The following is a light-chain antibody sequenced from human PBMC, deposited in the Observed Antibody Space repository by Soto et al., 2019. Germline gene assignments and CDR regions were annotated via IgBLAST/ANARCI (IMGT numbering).Light chain of an antibody. V-gene: IGKV3-15*01. CDR1: QSVSNN. CDR3: HQYNSWPLT. CDR2: GSS. J-gene: IGKJ4*01. Sequence: EIVMTQSPATLSVSTGERATLSCRASQSVSNNLAWFQQKPGQAPRLLIYGSSTRATGIPARFSGRGSGIEFTLTISSLQSEDFAVYYCHQYNSWPLTFGGGTKVEIK.